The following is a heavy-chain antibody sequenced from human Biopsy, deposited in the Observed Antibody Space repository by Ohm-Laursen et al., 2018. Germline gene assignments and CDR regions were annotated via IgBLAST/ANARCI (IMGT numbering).Heavy chain of an antibody. V-gene: IGHV4-59*08. CDR1: GGSISSYY. Sequence: SDTLSLTCTVSGGSISSYYWSWIRRPAGKGLEWIGYIYYTGSTNYNPSLKSRVTISVDTSMNHLSLRLTSVTATDTAVYYCARHAPSYSGSYWRYFDLWGRGTLVTVSS. CDR3: ARHAPSYSGSYWRYFDL. J-gene: IGHJ2*01. D-gene: IGHD1-26*01. CDR2: IYYTGST.